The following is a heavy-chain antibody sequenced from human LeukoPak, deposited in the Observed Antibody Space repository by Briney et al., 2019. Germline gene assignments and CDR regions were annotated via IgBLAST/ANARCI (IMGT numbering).Heavy chain of an antibody. V-gene: IGHV4-31*03. CDR3: ARGPRGPAAIDYFDY. CDR1: GGSISSGGYY. Sequence: SQTLSLTCTVSGGSISSGGYYWSWIRQHPGKGLEWIGYIYYSGSTYYNPSLKSRVTISVDTSKNQFSLKLSSVTAADTAVYYCARGPRGPAAIDYFDYWGQGTLVTVSS. CDR2: IYYSGST. J-gene: IGHJ4*02. D-gene: IGHD2-2*01.